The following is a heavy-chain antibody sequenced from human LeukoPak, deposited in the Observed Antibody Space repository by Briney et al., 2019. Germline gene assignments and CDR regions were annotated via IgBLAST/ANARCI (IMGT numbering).Heavy chain of an antibody. CDR2: TYYRSKWYY. CDR3: ARDHPWDSSGYYFDY. CDR1: GDTVSTNSAA. V-gene: IGHV6-1*01. D-gene: IGHD3-22*01. Sequence: SQTLSLTCAISGDTVSTNSAAWNWIRQSPSRGLEWLGRTYYRSKWYYDYAVSLKSRITINPDTSKNQFSLQLNSVTPEDTAVYYCARDHPWDSSGYYFDYWGQGTLVTVSS. J-gene: IGHJ4*02.